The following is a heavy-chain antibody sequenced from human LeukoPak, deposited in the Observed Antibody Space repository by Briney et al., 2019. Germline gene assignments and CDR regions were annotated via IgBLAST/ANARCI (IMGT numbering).Heavy chain of an antibody. V-gene: IGHV5-51*01. J-gene: IGHJ5*02. CDR2: IQPGDSNI. CDR3: ARGQVWFDP. Sequence: GESLKISCKGSGYSLTNYWIGWVRQMPGEGLEWMGIIQPGDSNIRYSPSSQGQVTISADKSISTAYLQWSSLKASDTAMYYCARGQVWFDPWGQGTLVTVSS. CDR1: GYSLTNYW.